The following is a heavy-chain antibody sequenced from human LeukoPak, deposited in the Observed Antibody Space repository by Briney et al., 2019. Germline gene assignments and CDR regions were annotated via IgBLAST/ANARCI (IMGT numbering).Heavy chain of an antibody. D-gene: IGHD4-17*01. CDR3: ARDRYGDYDFDY. CDR2: ISSSSRTI. Sequence: GGSLRLSCAASGFTFSSYSMNWVRQAPGKGLEWLSYISSSSRTIYYADSVKGRFTISRDNANNSLYLQMNSLRAEDTAVYYCARDRYGDYDFDYWGQGTLVTVSS. J-gene: IGHJ4*02. CDR1: GFTFSSYS. V-gene: IGHV3-48*01.